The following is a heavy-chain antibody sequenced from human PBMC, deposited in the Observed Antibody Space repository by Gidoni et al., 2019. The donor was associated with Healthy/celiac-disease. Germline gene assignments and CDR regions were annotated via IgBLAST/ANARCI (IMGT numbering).Heavy chain of an antibody. CDR2: IWYDGSNK. CDR3: ARPRGGSGSRIQLWQAFDY. V-gene: IGHV3-33*08. Sequence: QVQLVESGGGVVQPGRSLRLSCAASGFTFSSYGMHWVRQAPGKGLEWVAVIWYDGSNKYYADSVKGRFTISRDNSKNTLYLQMNSLRAEDTAVYYCARPRGGSGSRIQLWQAFDYWGQGTLVTVSS. J-gene: IGHJ4*02. D-gene: IGHD3-10*01. CDR1: GFTFSSYG.